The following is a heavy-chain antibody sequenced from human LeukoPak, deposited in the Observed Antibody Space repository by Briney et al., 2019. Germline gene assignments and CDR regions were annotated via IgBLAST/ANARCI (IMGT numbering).Heavy chain of an antibody. CDR3: AREASHCGGDCYDY. D-gene: IGHD2-21*01. CDR1: GFTFSTYE. Sequence: PGGSLRLSCVASGFTFSTYEMNWVRQAPGKGLEWVSYIISGSGNTKHYADSVKGRFTISRDNAKSSLYLQMNSLRAEDTAIYYCAREASHCGGDCYDYWGQGTLVTVSS. CDR2: IISGSGNTK. J-gene: IGHJ4*02. V-gene: IGHV3-48*03.